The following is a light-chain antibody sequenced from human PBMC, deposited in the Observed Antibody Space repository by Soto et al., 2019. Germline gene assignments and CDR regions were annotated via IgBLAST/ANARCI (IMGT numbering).Light chain of an antibody. V-gene: IGLV1-40*01. CDR2: ANT. J-gene: IGLJ7*01. Sequence: QSVLTQPPSVSGAPGQGITISCTGSSSNIGAGYDVHWYLQLPGTGPKLLIYANTNRPSGVPDRISASKSGTSASLAITGLQAEDEADYYCQTYDSSLSAYVFGSGTQLTVL. CDR1: SSNIGAGYD. CDR3: QTYDSSLSAYV.